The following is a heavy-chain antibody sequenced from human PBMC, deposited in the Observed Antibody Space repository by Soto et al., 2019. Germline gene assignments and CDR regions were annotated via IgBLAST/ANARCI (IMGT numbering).Heavy chain of an antibody. CDR3: ARHVATVIVVPPYYFDY. Sequence: QLQLQESGPGLVKPSETLSLICTVSGGSISGSSSYYWGWIRQPPGKGLEWIGSIYYSGSTYYNPSLKSRVTISVDTSKNQFSLNLNSVTAADTAVNYCARHVATVIVVPPYYFDYWGQGTLVTVSS. J-gene: IGHJ4*02. V-gene: IGHV4-39*01. D-gene: IGHD3-22*01. CDR1: GGSISGSSSYY. CDR2: IYYSGST.